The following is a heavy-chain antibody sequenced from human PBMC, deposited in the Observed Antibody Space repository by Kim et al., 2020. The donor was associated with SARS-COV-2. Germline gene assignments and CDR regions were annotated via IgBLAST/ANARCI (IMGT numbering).Heavy chain of an antibody. CDR2: ISSSSSYI. D-gene: IGHD6-19*01. CDR3: ARDRYSSGGTEGYYFDY. J-gene: IGHJ4*02. Sequence: GGSLRLSCAASGFTFSSYSMNWVRQAPGKGLEWVSSISSSSSYIYYADSVKGRFTISRDNAKNSLYLQMNSLRAEDTAVYYCARDRYSSGGTEGYYFDYWGQGTLVTVSS. V-gene: IGHV3-21*01. CDR1: GFTFSSYS.